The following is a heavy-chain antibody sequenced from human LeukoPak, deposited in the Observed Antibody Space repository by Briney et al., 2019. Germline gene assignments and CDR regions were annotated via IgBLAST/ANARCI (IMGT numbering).Heavy chain of an antibody. CDR1: GDSIGCSNCN. J-gene: IGHJ1*01. D-gene: IGHD1-26*01. V-gene: IGHV4-39*02. CDR2: IYYSGDT. CDR3: ARRYSGRFYIG. Sequence: SETLSLTCTVSGDSIGCSNCNWVWVRQPPGTGLEWIGSIYYSGDTHYNPSLRSRVTISVDTSKNHFSLKLTSVTAADTAVYYCARRYSGRFYIGWGQGTLVTVSS.